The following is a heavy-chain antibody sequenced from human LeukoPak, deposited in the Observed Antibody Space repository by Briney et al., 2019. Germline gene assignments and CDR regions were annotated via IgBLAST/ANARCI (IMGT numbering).Heavy chain of an antibody. CDR2: IYSGGNT. CDR1: GFTVSSNY. CDR3: ARTPMFYFYGMDV. Sequence: GGSLRLSCTASGFTVSSNYMNWARQAPGKGLEWVSVIYSGGNTYYADSVKGRFTISRDNSKNTLYLQMDSLRAEDTAVYYCARTPMFYFYGMDVWGQGTTVTVSS. J-gene: IGHJ6*02. D-gene: IGHD2-15*01. V-gene: IGHV3-66*01.